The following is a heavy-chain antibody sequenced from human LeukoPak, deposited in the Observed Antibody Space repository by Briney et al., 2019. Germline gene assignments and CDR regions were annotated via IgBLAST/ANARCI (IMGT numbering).Heavy chain of an antibody. V-gene: IGHV3-74*01. CDR1: GFTFSSYW. CDR3: ARGPRVRVGYDSSPVN. Sequence: GGFLRLSCAASGFTFSSYWMHWVRQAPGKGLVWVSRINSDGSSTSYADSVKGRFTISRDNAKNTLYLQMNSLRAEDTAVYYCARGPRVRVGYDSSPVNWGQGTLVTVSS. CDR2: INSDGSST. J-gene: IGHJ4*02. D-gene: IGHD3-22*01.